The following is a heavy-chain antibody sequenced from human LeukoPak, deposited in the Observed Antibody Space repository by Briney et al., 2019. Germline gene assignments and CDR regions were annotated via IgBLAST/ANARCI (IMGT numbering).Heavy chain of an antibody. V-gene: IGHV3-30-3*01. CDR2: ISYDVSNK. CDR1: GFTFSSYA. J-gene: IGHJ4*02. Sequence: GGSLRLSCAASGFTFSSYAMHWVRQAPGKGLEWVAVISYDVSNKYYADSVKGRFTISRDNSKNTLYLQMNSLRAEDTAVYYCARDQEYYYDSSGMGYFDYWGQGTLVTVSS. CDR3: ARDQEYYYDSSGMGYFDY. D-gene: IGHD3-22*01.